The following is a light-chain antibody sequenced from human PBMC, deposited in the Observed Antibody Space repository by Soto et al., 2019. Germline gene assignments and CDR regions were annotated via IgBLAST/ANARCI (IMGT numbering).Light chain of an antibody. CDR3: QQRNIWPPVT. CDR1: PSVTNF. Sequence: EIVLTQSPATLSLSPGERATLSCRASPSVTNFLAWYQQKPGQAPRLLIYGAFNRATGIPARFSGSGSGTDFTLTISILEPEDSAIYYCQQRNIWPPVTFGQGTRLEMK. V-gene: IGKV3-11*01. CDR2: GAF. J-gene: IGKJ5*01.